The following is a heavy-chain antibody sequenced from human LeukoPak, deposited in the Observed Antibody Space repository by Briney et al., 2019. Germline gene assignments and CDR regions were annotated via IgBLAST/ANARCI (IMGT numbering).Heavy chain of an antibody. Sequence: PGWSLRLSCAASGFTFSDYYMSWIRQAPGKGLEWVSYISSSGSTIYYADSVKGRFTISRDNAKNSLYLQMNSLRAEDTAVYYCARASGTIAAAGTWYYYGMDVWGQGTTVTVSS. CDR3: ARASGTIAAAGTWYYYGMDV. CDR1: GFTFSDYY. J-gene: IGHJ6*02. D-gene: IGHD6-13*01. CDR2: ISSSGSTI. V-gene: IGHV3-11*01.